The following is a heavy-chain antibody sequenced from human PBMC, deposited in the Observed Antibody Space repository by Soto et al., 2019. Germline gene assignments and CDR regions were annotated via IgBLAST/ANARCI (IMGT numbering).Heavy chain of an antibody. J-gene: IGHJ4*02. CDR2: IYYSGST. V-gene: IGHV4-39*02. D-gene: IGHD3-3*01. CDR3: ARDHVRFLEWLLYKGGFDY. Sequence: TSETLSLTCTVSGGSISSSSYYWGWIRQPPGKGLEWIGSIYYSGSTYYNPSLKSRVTISVDTSKNQFSLKLSSVTAADTAVYYCARDHVRFLEWLLYKGGFDYWGQGTLVTVSS. CDR1: GGSISSSSYY.